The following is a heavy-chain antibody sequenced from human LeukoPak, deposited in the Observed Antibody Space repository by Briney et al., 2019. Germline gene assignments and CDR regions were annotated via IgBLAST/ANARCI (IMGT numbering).Heavy chain of an antibody. CDR3: ARERTYYYDSSGYLYYYYGMDV. V-gene: IGHV1-69*04. D-gene: IGHD3-22*01. CDR1: GGTFSSYA. J-gene: IGHJ6*02. Sequence: SVKVSCKASGGTFSSYAISWVRQAPGQGLEWMGRIIPILGIANYAQKFQGRVTITADKSTSTAYMELSSLRSEDTAVYYCARERTYYYDSSGYLYYYYGMDVWGQGTTVTVSS. CDR2: IIPILGIA.